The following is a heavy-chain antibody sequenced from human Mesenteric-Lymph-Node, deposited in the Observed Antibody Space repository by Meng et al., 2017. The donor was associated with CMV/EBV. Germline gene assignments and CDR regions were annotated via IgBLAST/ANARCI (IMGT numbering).Heavy chain of an antibody. V-gene: IGHV3-11*01. CDR2: ITGSGSTQ. D-gene: IGHD5-24*01. CDR3: ARDLDGYNLDY. CDR1: GFTFRDYY. Sequence: GESLKISCEASGFTFRDYYMTWFRQAPGKGPEWVSFITGSGSTQWYTDSVKGRFTISRDNARNSLYLQMDSLRADDAAVYYCARDLDGYNLDYWGQGTVVTVSS. J-gene: IGHJ4*02.